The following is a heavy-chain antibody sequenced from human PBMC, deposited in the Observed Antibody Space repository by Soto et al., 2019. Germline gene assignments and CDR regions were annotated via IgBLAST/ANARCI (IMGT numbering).Heavy chain of an antibody. J-gene: IGHJ4*02. V-gene: IGHV4-31*03. D-gene: IGHD5-18*01. CDR2: IYYSGST. CDR1: SGSISSVGYY. Sequence: VQLQESGPGLVKPSQTLSLTCTVSSGSISSVGYYWGWIRQHPRTGLEWIGYIYYSGSTYYNPSLKSRGTIGVDTSKNQFSLKLGSVTAANRAEYDCFRVIDTEMDTYCDYWGQGSMVIVSS. CDR3: FRVIDTEMDTYCDY.